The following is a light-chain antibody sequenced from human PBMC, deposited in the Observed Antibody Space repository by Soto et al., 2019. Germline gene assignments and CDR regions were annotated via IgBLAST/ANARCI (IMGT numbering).Light chain of an antibody. CDR2: GAS. J-gene: IGKJ1*01. Sequence: VFTKSLCTVSLSPGERATLSCRASQSVSSSYLAWYQQKPGQAPRLLIYGASSRATGIPDRFSGSGSGTDFTLTISSLEPEDFAMHYCQPFGSSPGWSFGEGTKVDI. CDR1: QSVSSSY. CDR3: QPFGSSPGWS. V-gene: IGKV3-20*01.